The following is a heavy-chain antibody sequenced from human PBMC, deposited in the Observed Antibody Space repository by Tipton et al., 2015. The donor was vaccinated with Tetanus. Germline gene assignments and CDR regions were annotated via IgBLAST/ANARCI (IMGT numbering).Heavy chain of an antibody. D-gene: IGHD1-26*01. Sequence: GLVKPSQTLSLTCTVSGGSIISGGYYWSWIRQHPGKGLEWIEDIYSSGSTYYNPSLKSRATISVDTSKNQFFLNLNSVTAADTAVYYCARDQARGARGWNYFDCWGQGTLVTVSS. CDR2: IYSSGST. J-gene: IGHJ4*02. CDR3: ARDQARGARGWNYFDC. V-gene: IGHV4-31*03. CDR1: GGSIISGGYY.